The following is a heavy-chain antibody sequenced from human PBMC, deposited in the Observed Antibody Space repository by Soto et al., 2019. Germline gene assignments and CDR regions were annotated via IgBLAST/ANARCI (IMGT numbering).Heavy chain of an antibody. D-gene: IGHD2-15*01. V-gene: IGHV1-18*01. CDR3: ARDLLRETRQTNYLDF. J-gene: IGHJ4*02. CDR2: ISSYNDDK. Sequence: GASVKVSCKTTGYTFSSCGVSWVRQAPGDGLEWVGWISSYNDDKKYAQKFQGRVTITKDTSTNTAYMELRSLTSDDTGVYYCARDLLRETRQTNYLDFWGQGTPVTVSS. CDR1: GYTFSSCG.